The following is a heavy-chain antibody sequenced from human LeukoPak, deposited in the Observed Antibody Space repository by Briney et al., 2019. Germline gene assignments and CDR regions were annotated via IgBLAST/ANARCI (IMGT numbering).Heavy chain of an antibody. CDR3: ARAYGGYSYGSDH. D-gene: IGHD5-18*01. CDR2: SSFYNGNT. Sequence: ASVKVSCKASGYTLTSYGISWVRQAPGQGLEWMGWSSFYNGNTNYAQKFQGRVTMTTDTSTSTAYMELRSLRSDDTAVYYCARAYGGYSYGSDHWSQGTLVIVSS. V-gene: IGHV1-18*01. CDR1: GYTLTSYG. J-gene: IGHJ4*02.